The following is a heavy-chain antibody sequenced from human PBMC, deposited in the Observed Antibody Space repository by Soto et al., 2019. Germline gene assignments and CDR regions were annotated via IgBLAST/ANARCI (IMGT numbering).Heavy chain of an antibody. V-gene: IGHV1-3*01. J-gene: IGHJ6*03. Sequence: GASVKVSCKASVYTFTSYAMHWGRQAPGQRLEWMGWINAGNGNTKYSQKFQGRVTITRDTSASTAYMELSSLRSEDTAVYYCARLYYYYYMDVWGKGTTVTVSS. CDR2: INAGNGNT. CDR3: ARLYYYYYMDV. CDR1: VYTFTSYA.